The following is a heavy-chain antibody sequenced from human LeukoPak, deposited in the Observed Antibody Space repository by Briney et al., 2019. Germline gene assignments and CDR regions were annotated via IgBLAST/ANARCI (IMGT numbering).Heavy chain of an antibody. CDR2: INPNSGGT. CDR1: GYTFTGYY. Sequence: ASVKVSRKASGYTFTGYYMHWVRPAPGQGLEWMGWINPNSGGTNYAQKLQGRVTMTRDTSLSTAYMELSRLRSDDTAVYYCAREGYCSSTRCYGHYYGMDVWGQGTTVTVSS. V-gene: IGHV1-2*02. J-gene: IGHJ6*02. D-gene: IGHD2-2*01. CDR3: AREGYCSSTRCYGHYYGMDV.